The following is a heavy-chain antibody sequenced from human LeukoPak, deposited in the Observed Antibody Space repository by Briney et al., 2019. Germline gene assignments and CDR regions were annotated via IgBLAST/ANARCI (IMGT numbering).Heavy chain of an antibody. CDR3: ARDLGRTYYYGSGNDY. CDR1: GFTFSSYW. J-gene: IGHJ4*02. V-gene: IGHV3-7*03. Sequence: PGGSLRLSCAASGFTFSSYWMNWVRQAPGKGLEWVANIKQDGSEKYYVDSVKGRFTISRDNAKNSLYLQMNSLRAEDTAVYYCARDLGRTYYYGSGNDYWGQGTLVTVSS. CDR2: IKQDGSEK. D-gene: IGHD3-10*01.